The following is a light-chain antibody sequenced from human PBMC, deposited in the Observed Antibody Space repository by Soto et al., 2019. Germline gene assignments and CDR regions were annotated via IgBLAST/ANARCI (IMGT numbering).Light chain of an antibody. Sequence: EIVLTQSPATLSLSPGERATLSCRASQSLSNSLAWYQQKPGQAPRLLIYDASNRATGIPARFSGSGSGTDFTLTISSLEPEDFAVYYCQQRSNWPLLTFGGGTKVEIK. CDR2: DAS. V-gene: IGKV3-11*01. CDR3: QQRSNWPLLT. CDR1: QSLSNS. J-gene: IGKJ4*01.